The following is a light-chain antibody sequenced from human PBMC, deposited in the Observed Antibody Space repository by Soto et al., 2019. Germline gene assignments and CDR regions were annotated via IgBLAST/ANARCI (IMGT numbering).Light chain of an antibody. CDR3: SSHTSSRTVI. CDR2: DVS. CDR1: SSDVDIYNY. Sequence: QSALTQPASVSGSPGQSITISCTGTSSDVDIYNYVSWYQQHPGKAPKLMIYDVSNRPSGVSNRFSGSKSGNTASLTISGLQAEDEADYYCSSHTSSRTVIFGGGTQLTVL. V-gene: IGLV2-14*03. J-gene: IGLJ2*01.